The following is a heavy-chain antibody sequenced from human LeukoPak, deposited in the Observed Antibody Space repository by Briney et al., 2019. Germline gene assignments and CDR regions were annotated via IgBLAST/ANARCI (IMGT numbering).Heavy chain of an antibody. CDR3: AREGRVSGYDFDC. CDR2: ISDSGGRT. V-gene: IGHV3-23*01. CDR1: GITLSNYG. J-gene: IGHJ4*02. Sequence: GGSLRLSCAVSGITLSNYGMSWVRQAPGKGLEWVAGISDSGGRTNYADSVKGRFTVSRDNAKNTLYLQMNSLRVEDTAVYYCAREGRVSGYDFDCWGLGTLVTVSS. D-gene: IGHD5-12*01.